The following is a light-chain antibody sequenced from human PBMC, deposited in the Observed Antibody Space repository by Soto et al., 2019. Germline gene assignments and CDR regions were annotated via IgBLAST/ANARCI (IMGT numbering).Light chain of an antibody. CDR1: SSDVGGYNY. CDR3: TSYTSSSTLGV. CDR2: DVS. Sequence: QSALTQPASVSGSPGQSITISCTGTSSDVGGYNYVSWYQHHPGKAPKLIIYDVSNRPSGISNRFSGSKSGNTASLTISGLQADDEADYYCTSYTSSSTLGVFGTGTKVTVL. V-gene: IGLV2-14*03. J-gene: IGLJ1*01.